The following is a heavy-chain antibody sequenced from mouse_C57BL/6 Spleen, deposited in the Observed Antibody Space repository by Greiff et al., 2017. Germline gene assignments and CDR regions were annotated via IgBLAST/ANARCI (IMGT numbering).Heavy chain of an antibody. V-gene: IGHV5-6*01. CDR3: AQLGHFDY. J-gene: IGHJ2*01. D-gene: IGHD4-1*02. CDR1: GFTFSSYG. Sequence: EVKLVESGGDLVKPGGSLKLSCAASGFTFSSYGMSWVRQTPDKRLEWVATISSGGSYTYYPDSVKGRFTISRDQAKNTMYLKMSSLKSEETAMYYSAQLGHFDYWGQGTTLTVSS. CDR2: ISSGGSYT.